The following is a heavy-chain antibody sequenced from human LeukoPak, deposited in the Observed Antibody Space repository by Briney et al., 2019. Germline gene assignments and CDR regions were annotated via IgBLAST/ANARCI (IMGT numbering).Heavy chain of an antibody. D-gene: IGHD4-17*01. CDR2: IIPIFGTA. V-gene: IGHV1-69*13. CDR3: ARDVGDYAVYYFDY. Sequence: SVKVSCKASGGTFSSYAISWVRQAPGQGLEWMGGIIPIFGTANHAQKFQGRVTITADESTSTAYMELSSLRSEDTAVYYCARDVGDYAVYYFDYWGQGTLVTVSS. J-gene: IGHJ4*02. CDR1: GGTFSSYA.